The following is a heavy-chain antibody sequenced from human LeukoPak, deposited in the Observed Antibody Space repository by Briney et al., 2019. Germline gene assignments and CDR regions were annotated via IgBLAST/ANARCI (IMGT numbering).Heavy chain of an antibody. V-gene: IGHV3-23*01. CDR3: AKGSRSSRPYYFDY. CDR2: ITDSGGDT. J-gene: IGHJ4*02. D-gene: IGHD6-6*01. Sequence: GGSLRLSCAASGFSFNSYAMSWVRQAPGKGLEWISAITDSGGDTYYADSVKGRFTISRDNSKNTLFLQMNSLRVEDTAVYYCAKGSRSSRPYYFDYWGQGTLVTVSS. CDR1: GFSFNSYA.